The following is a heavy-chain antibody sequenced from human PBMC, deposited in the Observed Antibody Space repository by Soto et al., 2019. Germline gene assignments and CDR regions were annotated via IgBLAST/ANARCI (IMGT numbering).Heavy chain of an antibody. J-gene: IGHJ6*02. Sequence: ASVKVSCKASGYTFTSYAMQWLRQALGQRLEWMGWINAGNGNTKYSQKFQGRVTITRDTSASTAYMELSSLRSEDTAVYFCARWSHIAARIYYYGMDVWGQGTTVTVSS. CDR3: ARWSHIAARIYYYGMDV. D-gene: IGHD6-6*01. CDR1: GYTFTSYA. CDR2: INAGNGNT. V-gene: IGHV1-3*01.